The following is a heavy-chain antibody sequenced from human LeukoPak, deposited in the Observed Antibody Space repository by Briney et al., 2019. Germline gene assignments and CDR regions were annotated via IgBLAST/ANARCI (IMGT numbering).Heavy chain of an antibody. V-gene: IGHV1-69*01. Sequence: GSSVKVSCKASGGTFSSYAISWVRQAPGQGLEWMGGIIPIFGTANYAQKFQGRVTITADESTSTAYMELSSLRSEDTAVYYCATESIAAPPGNYYYYYMDVWGKGTTVTVSS. CDR3: ATESIAAPPGNYYYYYMDV. J-gene: IGHJ6*03. CDR1: GGTFSSYA. CDR2: IIPIFGTA. D-gene: IGHD6-6*01.